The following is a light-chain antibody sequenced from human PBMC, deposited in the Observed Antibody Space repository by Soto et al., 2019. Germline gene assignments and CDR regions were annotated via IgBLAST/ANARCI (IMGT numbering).Light chain of an antibody. J-gene: IGKJ5*01. CDR1: QSVTSSY. CDR3: QQYDSSPST. V-gene: IGKV3-20*01. CDR2: GAS. Sequence: EIVLTQSPGTLSLSPGERATLSCRASQSVTSSYLAWYQQNPGQAPRLLIYGASSRPTGIPDRFSGSGYGTDFTLTISRLEPEDFAVYYCQQYDSSPSTFGQGTRLEIK.